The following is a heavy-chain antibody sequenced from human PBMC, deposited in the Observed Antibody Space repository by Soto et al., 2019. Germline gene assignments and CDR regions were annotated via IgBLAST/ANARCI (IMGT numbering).Heavy chain of an antibody. CDR1: GGSISSSSYY. CDR3: ARGYCSGGSCYRY. Sequence: SETLSLTGTVSGGSISSSSYYWGWIRQPPGKGLEWIGSIYYIGSTYYNPSLKSRVTISVDTPKNQFSLKLSSVTAADTAVYYCARGYCSGGSCYRYCGQGSQVTFSS. J-gene: IGHJ4*02. CDR2: IYYIGST. V-gene: IGHV4-39*01. D-gene: IGHD2-15*01.